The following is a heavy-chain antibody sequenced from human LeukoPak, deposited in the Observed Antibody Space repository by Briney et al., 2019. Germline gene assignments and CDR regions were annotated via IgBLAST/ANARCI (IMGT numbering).Heavy chain of an antibody. D-gene: IGHD4-23*01. J-gene: IGHJ4*02. CDR1: GFTVSSNY. Sequence: GGSLRLSCAASGFTVSSNYMSWVRQAPGKGLEWVSVIYSVGSTYYADSVKGRFTISRDNSKNTVYLQMNSLRAEDTAVYYCARRGDGGRSFDYWSQGTLVTVSS. CDR3: ARRGDGGRSFDY. V-gene: IGHV3-53*01. CDR2: IYSVGST.